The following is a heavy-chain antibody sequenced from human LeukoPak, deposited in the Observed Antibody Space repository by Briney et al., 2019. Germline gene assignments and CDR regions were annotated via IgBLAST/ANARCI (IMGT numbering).Heavy chain of an antibody. CDR1: GFTFSTYN. J-gene: IGHJ6*04. Sequence: GGSLRLSCAASGFTFSTYNMNWVRQAPGKGLEWVSSISSSGSTIYYADSVKGRFTISRDNAKNSLYLQMNSLRAEDTAVYYCAELGITMIGGVWGKGTTVTISS. D-gene: IGHD3-10*02. CDR2: ISSSGSTI. CDR3: AELGITMIGGV. V-gene: IGHV3-48*03.